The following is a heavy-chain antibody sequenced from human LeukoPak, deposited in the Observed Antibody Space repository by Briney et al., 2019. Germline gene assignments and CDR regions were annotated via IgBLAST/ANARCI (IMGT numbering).Heavy chain of an antibody. Sequence: SVKVSCKASGGTFISYAISWVRQAPGQGLEWMGGIIPIFGTANYAQKFQGRVTITADESTSTAYMELSSLRSEDTAVYYCATNYYDSSGYYAPVDYWGQGTLVTVSS. D-gene: IGHD3-22*01. CDR2: IIPIFGTA. CDR3: ATNYYDSSGYYAPVDY. CDR1: GGTFISYA. V-gene: IGHV1-69*01. J-gene: IGHJ4*02.